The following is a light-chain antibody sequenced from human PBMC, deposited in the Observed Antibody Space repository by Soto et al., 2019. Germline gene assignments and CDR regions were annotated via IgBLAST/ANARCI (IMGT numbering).Light chain of an antibody. V-gene: IGLV2-14*01. CDR2: EVS. J-gene: IGLJ2*01. Sequence: QSALTQPDSVSGSPGQSITIFCTGTSSDFGGYNYVSWYQQHPGKAPKLMIYEVSNRPSGVSNRFSGSKSGNTASLTISGLQAEDEADYYCTSYSSSGTRLFGGGTKLTVL. CDR1: SSDFGGYNY. CDR3: TSYSSSGTRL.